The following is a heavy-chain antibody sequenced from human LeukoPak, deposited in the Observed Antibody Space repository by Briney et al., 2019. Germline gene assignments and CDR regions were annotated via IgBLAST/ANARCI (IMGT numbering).Heavy chain of an antibody. J-gene: IGHJ6*03. Sequence: GGSLCLSCPASGSKLSSEAMDWVSQAPRKGLEWDSSVSAISSFINYAGSVQGRFAIPRDNAQHSLSLQMNGLRAEYTAVYFCAREASTTIYFIFGYCMGVWGKGTTVTVSS. D-gene: IGHD3-9*01. V-gene: IGHV3-21*01. CDR1: GSKLSSEA. CDR2: VSAISSFI. CDR3: AREASTTIYFIFGYCMGV.